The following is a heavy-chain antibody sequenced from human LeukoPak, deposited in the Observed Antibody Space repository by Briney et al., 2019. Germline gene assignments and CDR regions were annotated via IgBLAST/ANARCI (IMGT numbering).Heavy chain of an antibody. CDR2: FYPGDSDT. Sequence: ESLNISGKGSGYSFTSYWSGWVRHMPGKDLGWMGIFYPGDSDTRYSPSFQGQVTLSTDKTISTAYLQWSSLKASDTAMYYCARTETYYYDSSGYYGGFDPWGQGTLVTVSS. V-gene: IGHV5-51*01. J-gene: IGHJ5*02. CDR1: GYSFTSYW. CDR3: ARTETYYYDSSGYYGGFDP. D-gene: IGHD3-22*01.